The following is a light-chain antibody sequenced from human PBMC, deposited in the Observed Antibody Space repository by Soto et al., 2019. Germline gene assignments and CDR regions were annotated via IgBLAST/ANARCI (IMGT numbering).Light chain of an antibody. CDR2: GAS. CDR1: QSVSSSY. J-gene: IGKJ2*01. Sequence: EIVLTQSPGTLSLSPGERATLSCRASQSVSSSYLAWYQQKPGQAPRLLIYGASSRATGIPDRFSGSGSGTDFTLNISRLEPEDFEVYYCHQYHSPPQTFGQGTKVDIK. V-gene: IGKV3-20*01. CDR3: HQYHSPPQT.